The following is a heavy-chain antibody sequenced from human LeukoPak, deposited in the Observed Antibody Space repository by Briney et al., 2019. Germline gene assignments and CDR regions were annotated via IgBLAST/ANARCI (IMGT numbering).Heavy chain of an antibody. V-gene: IGHV3-7*01. CDR2: IKQDGSEK. CDR1: GFTFSSYW. Sequence: QPGGSLRLSCAASGFTFSSYWMSWVRQAPGKGREWVANIKQDGSEKNYVDSVKGRFTISRDNAKNSLYLQMNSLRAEDTAVYYCAREAGDSSGWCNWFDPWGQGTLVTVSS. J-gene: IGHJ5*02. CDR3: AREAGDSSGWCNWFDP. D-gene: IGHD6-19*01.